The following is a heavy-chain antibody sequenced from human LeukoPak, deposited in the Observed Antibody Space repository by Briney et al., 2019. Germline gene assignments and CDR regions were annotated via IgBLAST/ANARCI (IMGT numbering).Heavy chain of an antibody. J-gene: IGHJ4*02. V-gene: IGHV4-34*01. Sequence: PSETLSLTCAVYGGSFSGYYWLWIRQPPGKGLEWIGEINHSGSTSYNPSLKTRVTISVDTPKKQFSLKLTSVTAADTAVYYCARAVDYWGQGTLVTVSS. CDR3: ARAVDY. CDR2: INHSGST. CDR1: GGSFSGYY.